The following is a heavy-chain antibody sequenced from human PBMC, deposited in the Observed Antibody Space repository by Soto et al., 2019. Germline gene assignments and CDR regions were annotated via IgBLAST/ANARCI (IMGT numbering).Heavy chain of an antibody. J-gene: IGHJ4*02. CDR2: ISGRSDGT. CDR1: GFTFTTYA. D-gene: IGHD6-13*01. CDR3: AKPSSSWFDY. Sequence: PGGSLRLSCAASGFTFTTYAMSWVRQAPGKGLEWVSGISGRSDGTYYADSVKGRFTISKDNSKNTLYLQMNSLRAEDTAVYYCAKPSSSWFDYWGQGTLVTVSS. V-gene: IGHV3-23*01.